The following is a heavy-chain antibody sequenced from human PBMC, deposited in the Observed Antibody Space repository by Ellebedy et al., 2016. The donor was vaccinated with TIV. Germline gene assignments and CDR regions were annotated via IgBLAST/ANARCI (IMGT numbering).Heavy chain of an antibody. CDR2: ISSSGASV. J-gene: IGHJ6*03. D-gene: IGHD6-6*01. V-gene: IGHV3-11*01. CDR3: ARDASLGYYYYYMDV. Sequence: GESLKISXVASGFTFSDYYMSWIRQAPGKGLEWVSYISSSGASVYYADSVKGRFTISRDNANNSLFLQMNSLRAEDTAVYYCARDASLGYYYYYMDVWGKGTTVTVAS. CDR1: GFTFSDYY.